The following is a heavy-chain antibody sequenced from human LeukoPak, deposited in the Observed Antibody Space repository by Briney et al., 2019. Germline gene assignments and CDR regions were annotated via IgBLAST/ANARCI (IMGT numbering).Heavy chain of an antibody. CDR3: ARQGGVLKEVAATFFAS. CDR1: GGSIIDYY. CDR2: VYSTGAS. V-gene: IGHV4-59*01. D-gene: IGHD1-26*01. J-gene: IGHJ4*02. Sequence: SETLSLTCTVSGGSIIDYYWSWIRQPPGKGLEWLGYVYSTGASKYNPSLESRVRISIDTSENQFSLRLESMTDADTAVYYCARQGGVLKEVAATFFASWGQGTPVAVIS.